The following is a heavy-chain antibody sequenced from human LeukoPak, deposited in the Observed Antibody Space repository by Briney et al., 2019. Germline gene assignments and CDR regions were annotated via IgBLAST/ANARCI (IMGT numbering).Heavy chain of an antibody. CDR1: GGSFSGYY. CDR3: ARVFARGSGSWYVGPTGYYFDY. J-gene: IGHJ4*02. Sequence: SETLSLTCAVYGGSFSGYYWSWIRQPPGKGLEWIGEINHSGSTNYNPSLKSRVTISVDTSKNQFSLKLSSVTAADTAVYYCARVFARGSGSWYVGPTGYYFDYWGQGTLVTVSS. CDR2: INHSGST. D-gene: IGHD6-13*01. V-gene: IGHV4-34*01.